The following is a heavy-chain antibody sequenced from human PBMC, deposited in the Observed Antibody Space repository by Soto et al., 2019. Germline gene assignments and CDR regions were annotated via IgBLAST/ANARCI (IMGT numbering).Heavy chain of an antibody. J-gene: IGHJ6*02. V-gene: IGHV3-49*03. CDR3: TRDVVVAATPYYYYYGMDV. Sequence: PGGSLRLSCTASGFTFGDYAMSWFRQAPGKGLEWVGFIRSKAYGGTTEYAASVKGRFTISSDDSKSIAYLQMNSLKTEDTAVYFCTRDVVVAATPYYYYYGMDVWGQGTTVTVSS. CDR1: GFTFGDYA. D-gene: IGHD2-15*01. CDR2: IRSKAYGGTT.